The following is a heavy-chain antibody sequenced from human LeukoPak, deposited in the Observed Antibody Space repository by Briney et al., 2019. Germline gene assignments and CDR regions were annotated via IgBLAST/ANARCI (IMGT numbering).Heavy chain of an antibody. Sequence: PGGSLRLSCAASGFTFSSYEMNWVRQAPGKGLEWVGFIRSKAYGGTTEYAASVKGRFTISRDDSKSIAYLQMNSLKTEDTAVYYCTRGRVADYYDSSGYFDYWGQGILVTVSS. CDR3: TRGRVADYYDSSGYFDY. D-gene: IGHD3-22*01. CDR2: IRSKAYGGTT. V-gene: IGHV3-49*04. CDR1: GFTFSSYE. J-gene: IGHJ4*02.